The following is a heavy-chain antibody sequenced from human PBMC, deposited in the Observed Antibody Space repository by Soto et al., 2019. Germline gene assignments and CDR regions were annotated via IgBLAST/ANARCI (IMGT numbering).Heavy chain of an antibody. Sequence: LSLTCAVYGGSFSGYYWSWIRQPPGKGLEWIGEINHSGSTNYNPSLKSRVTISVDTSKNQFSLKLSSVTAADTAVYYCARGLWSYGPHPSLYYGMDVWGQGTTVTVSS. J-gene: IGHJ6*02. V-gene: IGHV4-34*01. CDR1: GGSFSGYY. CDR3: ARGLWSYGPHPSLYYGMDV. CDR2: INHSGST. D-gene: IGHD5-18*01.